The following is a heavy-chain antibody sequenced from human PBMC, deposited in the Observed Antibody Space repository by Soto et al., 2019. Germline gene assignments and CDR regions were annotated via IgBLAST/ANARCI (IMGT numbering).Heavy chain of an antibody. CDR1: GFTFSSYG. CDR3: ARDYRSSTLTLGFDP. Sequence: QVQLVESGGGVVQPGRSLRLSCAASGFTFSSYGMHWVRQAPGKGLEWVAVIWYDGSNKYYADSVKGRFTISRDNSKNTLYLQMNSLRAEDTAVYYCARDYRSSTLTLGFDPWGQGTLVTVSS. CDR2: IWYDGSNK. J-gene: IGHJ5*02. V-gene: IGHV3-33*01. D-gene: IGHD2-2*01.